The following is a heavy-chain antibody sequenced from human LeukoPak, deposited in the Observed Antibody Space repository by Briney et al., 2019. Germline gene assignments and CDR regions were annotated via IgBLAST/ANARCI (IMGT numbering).Heavy chain of an antibody. CDR3: ARDESYYNYMDV. J-gene: IGHJ6*03. CDR2: INVDSGGT. V-gene: IGHV1-2*02. CDR1: RYSFTGYY. Sequence: ASVKVSCKASRYSFTGYYMHWVRPAPGQGLEWMGWINVDSGGTKYAEKFQGRGTMTRDTSISTAYMELSRLRSDDTDGYYCARDESYYNYMDVWGKGTTVSVSS.